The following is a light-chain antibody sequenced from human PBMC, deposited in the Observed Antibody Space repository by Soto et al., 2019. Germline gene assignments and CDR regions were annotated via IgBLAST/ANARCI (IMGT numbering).Light chain of an antibody. CDR2: DVS. CDR3: CSYAASYTLV. CDR1: SSDVGGYNY. Sequence: QSALTQPRSVSGSPEQSVTISCTGTSSDVGGYNYVSWYQQHPGKAPKLMIYDVSKRPSGVPDRFSGSKSGNTASLTISGLHAEDEADYYCCSYAASYTLVFGGGTKLTVL. J-gene: IGLJ2*01. V-gene: IGLV2-11*01.